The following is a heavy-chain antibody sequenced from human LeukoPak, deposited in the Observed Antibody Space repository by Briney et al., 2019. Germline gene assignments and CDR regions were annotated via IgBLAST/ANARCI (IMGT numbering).Heavy chain of an antibody. CDR2: IYYSGST. J-gene: IGHJ3*02. V-gene: IGHV4-59*01. D-gene: IGHD5-18*01. CDR1: GGSISSYY. Sequence: SETLSLTCTVSGGSISSYYWSWIRQPPGKGLEWIGYIYYSGSTNYNPTLKSRVTISVDTSKNQFSLKLSSVTAADTAVYYCARDRGYSYGYDAFDIWGQGTMVTVSS. CDR3: ARDRGYSYGYDAFDI.